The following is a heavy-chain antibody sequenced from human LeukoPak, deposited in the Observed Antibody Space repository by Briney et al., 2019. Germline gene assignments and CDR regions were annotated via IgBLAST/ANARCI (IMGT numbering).Heavy chain of an antibody. D-gene: IGHD2-21*01. CDR3: ARGGIPDY. CDR2: IYYSGST. V-gene: IGHV4-59*08. CDR1: GASISSYY. Sequence: SETLSLTCTVSGASISSYYWSWIRQPPGKGLEWIGYIYYSGSTNHNPSLKGRVTISVDTSKNQFSLKLSSVTAADTAVYYCARGGIPDYWGQGILVTVSS. J-gene: IGHJ4*02.